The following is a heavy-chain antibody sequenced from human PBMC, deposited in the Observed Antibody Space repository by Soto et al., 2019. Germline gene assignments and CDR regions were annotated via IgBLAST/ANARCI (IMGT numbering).Heavy chain of an antibody. V-gene: IGHV3-33*01. Sequence: GGSLRLSCAASGFTLSSYGMHWVRQAPGKGLEWVAVIWYDGSNKYYADSVKGRFTISRDNSKNTLYLQMNSLRAEDTAVYYCARGQSPYCSSTSCYLGDYYYMDVWGKGTTVTVSS. D-gene: IGHD2-2*01. CDR1: GFTLSSYG. CDR3: ARGQSPYCSSTSCYLGDYYYMDV. CDR2: IWYDGSNK. J-gene: IGHJ6*03.